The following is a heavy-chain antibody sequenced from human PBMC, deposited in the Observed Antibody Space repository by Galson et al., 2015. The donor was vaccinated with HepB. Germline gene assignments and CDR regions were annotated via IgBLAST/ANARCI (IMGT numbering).Heavy chain of an antibody. J-gene: IGHJ4*02. Sequence: SLRLSCAASGFTLTTYSMNWVRQAPGKGLEWVSCISSSSDYIYYADSVKGRFTISRDNAKNSLYLQMNSLRAEDTAVYYCATSPGDLWSGHHYYFDHWGQGTLVTASS. CDR2: ISSSSDYI. D-gene: IGHD3-3*01. V-gene: IGHV3-21*01. CDR3: ATSPGDLWSGHHYYFDH. CDR1: GFTLTTYS.